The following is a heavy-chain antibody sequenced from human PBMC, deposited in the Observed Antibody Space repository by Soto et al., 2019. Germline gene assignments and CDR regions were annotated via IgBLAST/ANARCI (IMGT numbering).Heavy chain of an antibody. D-gene: IGHD3-22*01. CDR1: GGSISSGDNY. CDR2: IYYSGST. CDR3: ARVRARAPYYSDSTGFDH. V-gene: IGHV4-31*03. Sequence: QVQLQESGPGLVKPSQTLSLTCTVSGGSISSGDNYWSWIRQHPGKGLEWIGYIYYSGSTYYNPSLRRRVTMSVDTSKNQFSLKLSSVTAADSAVYYCARVRARAPYYSDSTGFDHWGQGSLVTVSS. J-gene: IGHJ4*02.